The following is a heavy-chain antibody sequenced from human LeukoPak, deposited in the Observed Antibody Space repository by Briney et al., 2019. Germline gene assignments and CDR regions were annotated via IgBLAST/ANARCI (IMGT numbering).Heavy chain of an antibody. V-gene: IGHV3-33*06. CDR2: IWYDGSNK. CDR3: AKSSMVRGVINNY. CDR1: GFTFSSYG. Sequence: QPGGSLRLSCAASGFTFSSYGMHWVRQAPGKGLEWVAVIWYDGSNKYYADSVKGRFTISRDNSKNTLYLQMNSLRAEDTAVYYCAKSSMVRGVINNYWGQGTLVTVSS. J-gene: IGHJ4*02. D-gene: IGHD3-10*01.